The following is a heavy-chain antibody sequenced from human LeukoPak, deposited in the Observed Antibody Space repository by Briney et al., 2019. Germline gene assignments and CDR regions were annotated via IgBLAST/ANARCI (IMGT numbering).Heavy chain of an antibody. V-gene: IGHV4-61*02. D-gene: IGHD2-2*01. CDR3: ARDQGYCSSTSCSRFDP. Sequence: SQTLSLTCTVSGGSISSGSYYWSWLRQPAGKGLEWIGRIYTSGSTNYNPSLKSRVTISVNTSKNQFSLKLSSVTAADTAVYYCARDQGYCSSTSCSRFDPWGQGTLVTVSS. J-gene: IGHJ5*02. CDR2: IYTSGST. CDR1: GGSISSGSYY.